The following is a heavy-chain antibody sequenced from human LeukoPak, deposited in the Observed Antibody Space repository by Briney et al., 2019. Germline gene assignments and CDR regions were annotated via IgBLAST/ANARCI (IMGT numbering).Heavy chain of an antibody. CDR2: IGIDSGNT. CDR3: AKDERSGYYVY. Sequence: GGSLRLSCAASGFIFGDYSMSWVRQPPGKGLEWISYIGIDSGNTKYADSVKGRFTISADNAKSSLYLQMSSLKAEDSAVYYCAKDERSGYYVYWGQGTLVTVSS. CDR1: GFIFGDYS. J-gene: IGHJ4*02. V-gene: IGHV3-11*06. D-gene: IGHD3-22*01.